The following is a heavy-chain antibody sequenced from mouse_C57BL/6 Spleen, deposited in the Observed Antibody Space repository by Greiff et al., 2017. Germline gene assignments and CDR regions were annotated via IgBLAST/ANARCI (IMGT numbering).Heavy chain of an antibody. CDR3: ARISCAWFAY. CDR2: INPNNGGT. CDR1: GYTFTDYN. V-gene: IGHV1-18*01. J-gene: IGHJ3*01. Sequence: EVQLQQSGPELVKPGASVKIPCKASGYTFTDYNMDWVKQSHGKSLEWIGDINPNNGGTIYNQKFKGKATLTVDKSSSTAYMELRSLTSEDTSVYYCARISCAWFAYWGQGTLVTVSA.